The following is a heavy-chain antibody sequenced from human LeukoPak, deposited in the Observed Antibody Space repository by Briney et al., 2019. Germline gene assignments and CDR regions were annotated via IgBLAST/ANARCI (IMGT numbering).Heavy chain of an antibody. D-gene: IGHD3-10*01. V-gene: IGHV3-21*01. CDR1: GFTFSSYS. Sequence: GGSLRLSCAASGFTFSSYSMTWVRQAPGKGLEWVSSISSSSSYIYYADSVKGRFTISRDNAKNSLYLQMNSLRAEDTVVYYCARLDYYGSGSYGATDFDYWGQGTLVTVSS. CDR3: ARLDYYGSGSYGATDFDY. J-gene: IGHJ4*02. CDR2: ISSSSSYI.